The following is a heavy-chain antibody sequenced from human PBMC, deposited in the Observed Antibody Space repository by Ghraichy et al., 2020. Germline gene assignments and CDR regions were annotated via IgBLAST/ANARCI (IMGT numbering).Heavy chain of an antibody. D-gene: IGHD1-1*01. J-gene: IGHJ5*02. CDR1: GFTFSSYS. CDR3: ARATGRRVEESDWFDP. Sequence: GGSLRLSCAASGFTFSSYSMNWVRQAPGKGLEWVSYISSSSSTIYYADSVKGRFTISRDNAKNSLYLQMNSLRDEDTAVYYCARATGRRVEESDWFDPWGQGTLVTVSS. CDR2: ISSSSSTI. V-gene: IGHV3-48*02.